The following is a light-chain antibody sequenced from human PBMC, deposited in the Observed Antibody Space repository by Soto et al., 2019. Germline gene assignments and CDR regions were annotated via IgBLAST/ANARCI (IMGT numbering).Light chain of an antibody. CDR1: QSFSGY. CDR3: QQRSNWPPVIT. Sequence: DILLXQXPAXLSLSPGERATLSCRASQSFSGYLAWYQQKPGQAPRLLIYDASKRATGIPARFSGRGSGTDFTLTISSLEPEDFAVYYCQQRSNWPPVITFGQGTRLEIK. J-gene: IGKJ5*01. V-gene: IGKV3-11*01. CDR2: DAS.